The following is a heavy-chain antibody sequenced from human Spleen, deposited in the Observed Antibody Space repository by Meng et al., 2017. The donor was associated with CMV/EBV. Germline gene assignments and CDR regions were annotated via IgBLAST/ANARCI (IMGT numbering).Heavy chain of an antibody. CDR3: ARDSVSSSWLQRPDY. V-gene: IGHV3-48*03. J-gene: IGHJ4*02. D-gene: IGHD6-13*01. CDR1: GFTFSSYE. CDR2: ISSSGSTI. Sequence: GGSLRLSCAASGFTFSSYEMNWVRQAPGKGLEWVSYISSSGSTIYYADSVKGRFTISRDNAKNSLYLQMNSLRAEDTAVYYCARDSVSSSWLQRPDYWGQGTLVTVSS.